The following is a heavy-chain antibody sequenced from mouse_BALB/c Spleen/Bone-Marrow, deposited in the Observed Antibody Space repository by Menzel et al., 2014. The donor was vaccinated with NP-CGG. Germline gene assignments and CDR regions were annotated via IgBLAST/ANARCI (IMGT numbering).Heavy chain of an antibody. CDR1: GFNIKDTN. Sequence: EVKLMESGAELVKPGASVKLSCTVSGFNIKDTNMHWVKQRPEQGLEWIGRIDPANGNTKYDPKFQGKATITEDTSSNTAYLQLSSLTSEDTAVYYCARNGNYGAWFAYWGQGTLVTVSA. D-gene: IGHD2-1*01. J-gene: IGHJ3*01. V-gene: IGHV14-3*02. CDR2: IDPANGNT. CDR3: ARNGNYGAWFAY.